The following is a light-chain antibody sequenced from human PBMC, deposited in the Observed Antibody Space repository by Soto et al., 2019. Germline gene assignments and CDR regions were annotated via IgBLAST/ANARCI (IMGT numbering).Light chain of an antibody. CDR2: GAS. CDR1: QSVSSN. CDR3: QQYNNWPRT. Sequence: EVVLTQSPATLSVSPGDRATLSCRASQSVSSNLAWYQQTPGQPPRLLIYGASTRATGIPARFSGSGSGTEFTLTISSLQSEEWAIDDGQQYNNWPRTVGQGTRLEIK. V-gene: IGKV3-15*01. J-gene: IGKJ5*01.